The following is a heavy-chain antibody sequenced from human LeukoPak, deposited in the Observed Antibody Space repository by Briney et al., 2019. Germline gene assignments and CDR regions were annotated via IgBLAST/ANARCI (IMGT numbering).Heavy chain of an antibody. J-gene: IGHJ4*02. CDR2: INSDGSSI. CDR1: GFTFSSYW. CDR3: ATYRQVLLPFES. D-gene: IGHD2-8*02. Sequence: GGSLRLSCAASGFTFSSYWMHWVRQAPGKGLVWVSRINSDGSSISYADSVKGRFTISRDNSKNTLYLQMNSLRAEDTAIYYCATYRQVLLPFESWGQGTLVTVSS. V-gene: IGHV3-74*01.